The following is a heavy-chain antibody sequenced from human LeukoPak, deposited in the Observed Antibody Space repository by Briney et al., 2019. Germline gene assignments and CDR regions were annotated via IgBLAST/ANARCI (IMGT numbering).Heavy chain of an antibody. V-gene: IGHV1-8*01. CDR3: ARTLAWGGSSYSYYYMDV. J-gene: IGHJ6*03. CDR1: GYTFSDYD. CDR2: INPNSGNA. Sequence: ASVKVSCKASGYTFSDYDINWVRQATGQGLEWMGWINPNSGNAGYAQKFQGRVTMTRNTSISTAYMELSSLRSEDTAVYYCARTLAWGGSSYSYYYMDVWDKGTTVTVSS. D-gene: IGHD1-26*01.